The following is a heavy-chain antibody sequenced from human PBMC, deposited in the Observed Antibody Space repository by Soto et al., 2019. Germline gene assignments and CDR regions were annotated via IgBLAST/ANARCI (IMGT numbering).Heavy chain of an antibody. V-gene: IGHV1-18*01. Sequence: QLQLTQSGGEARKPGASVRVSCAASGYKFSTYAISWLRQAPGQGLEWMGLITPNSGYTNYAQKFQGRLILTTDIPSSTAYMELTSLRYDDTAIYYCATSYETGCDPWGQGTLVSVS. CDR2: ITPNSGYT. J-gene: IGHJ5*02. CDR1: GYKFSTYA. D-gene: IGHD3-3*01. CDR3: ATSYETGCDP.